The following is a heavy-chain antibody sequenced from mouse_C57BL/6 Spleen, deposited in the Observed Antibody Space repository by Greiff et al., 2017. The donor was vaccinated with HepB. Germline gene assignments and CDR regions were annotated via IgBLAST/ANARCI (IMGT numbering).Heavy chain of an antibody. Sequence: VQLQQPGAELVKPGASVKLSCKASGYTFTSYWMHWVKQRPGQGLEWIGMIHPNSGSTNYNEKFKSKATLTVDKSSSTAYMQLSSLTSEDSAVYYCARYGDYSNDWFAYWGQGTLVTVSA. J-gene: IGHJ3*01. D-gene: IGHD2-5*01. CDR1: GYTFTSYW. CDR2: IHPNSGST. V-gene: IGHV1-64*01. CDR3: ARYGDYSNDWFAY.